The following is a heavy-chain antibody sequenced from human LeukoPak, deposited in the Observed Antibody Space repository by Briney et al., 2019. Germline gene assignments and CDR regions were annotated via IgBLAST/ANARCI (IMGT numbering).Heavy chain of an antibody. Sequence: WGSLRLSCAASGFTFSSYEMNWIRQAPGKGLEWVAYISSSGSTIYYADSVKGPSTMSRHNVKSSVCLPMNRLRADDTAVYHCARDRSNWGHPSEGGSFDIWGQGTMVTVSS. CDR1: GFTFSSYE. J-gene: IGHJ3*02. D-gene: IGHD7-27*01. V-gene: IGHV3-48*03. CDR2: ISSSGSTI. CDR3: ARDRSNWGHPSEGGSFDI.